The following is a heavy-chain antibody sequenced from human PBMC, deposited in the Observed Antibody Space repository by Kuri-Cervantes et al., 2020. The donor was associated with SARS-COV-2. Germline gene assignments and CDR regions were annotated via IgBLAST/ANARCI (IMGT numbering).Heavy chain of an antibody. J-gene: IGHJ4*02. V-gene: IGHV3-33*08. Sequence: GESLKISCAASGFTFSSYGMHWVRQAPGKGLEWVAVIWYDGSNKYYADSVKGRFTISRDNAKNSLSLQLNSLRAEDTAVYYCARDLTPERYCSSTSCYTDYDFWSNYLVDYWGQGTLVTVSS. D-gene: IGHD2-2*02. CDR3: ARDLTPERYCSSTSCYTDYDFWSNYLVDY. CDR2: IWYDGSNK. CDR1: GFTFSSYG.